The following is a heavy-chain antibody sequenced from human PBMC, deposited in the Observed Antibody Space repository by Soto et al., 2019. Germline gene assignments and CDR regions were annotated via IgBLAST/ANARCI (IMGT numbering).Heavy chain of an antibody. V-gene: IGHV3-15*01. CDR3: TTTPGNYELS. D-gene: IGHD1-7*01. CDR1: GITFINAW. J-gene: IGHJ5*02. CDR2: IKSKANGETT. Sequence: GWSLRLSCAVSGITFINAWMSWVRQAPGKGLEWVARIKSKANGETTDYAAPVKGRFSISRDDSKTMLYLQINNLKDEDTDVYNCTTTPGNYELSWGQAPLVTVS.